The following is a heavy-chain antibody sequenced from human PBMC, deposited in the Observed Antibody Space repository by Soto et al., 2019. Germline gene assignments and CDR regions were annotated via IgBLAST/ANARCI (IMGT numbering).Heavy chain of an antibody. CDR2: IIPILGIA. Sequence: QVQLVQSGAEVKKPGSSVKVSCKASGGTFSSYTISWVRQAPGQGLEWMGRIIPILGIANYAQKFQGRVTITADKSTSTAYMELSSLRSEDTAVYYCARDAYGSGSYYVSLGWFDPWGQGTLVTVSS. CDR1: GGTFSSYT. D-gene: IGHD3-10*01. V-gene: IGHV1-69*08. J-gene: IGHJ5*02. CDR3: ARDAYGSGSYYVSLGWFDP.